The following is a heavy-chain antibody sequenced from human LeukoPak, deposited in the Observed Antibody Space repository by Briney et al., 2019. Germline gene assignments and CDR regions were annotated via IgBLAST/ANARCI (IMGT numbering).Heavy chain of an antibody. CDR1: GGSTSSSSYY. CDR2: IYYSGST. D-gene: IGHD6-19*01. V-gene: IGHV4-39*01. Sequence: SETLSLTCTVSGGSTSSSSYYWGWIRQPPGKGLEWIGSIYYSGSTYYNPSLKSRVTISVDTSKNQFSLKLSSVTAADTAVYYCARQSIVVPGDDAFDIWGQGTMVTVSS. CDR3: ARQSIVVPGDDAFDI. J-gene: IGHJ3*02.